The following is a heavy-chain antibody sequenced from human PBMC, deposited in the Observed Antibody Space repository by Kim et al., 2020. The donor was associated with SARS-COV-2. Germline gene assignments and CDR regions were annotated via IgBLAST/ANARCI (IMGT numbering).Heavy chain of an antibody. D-gene: IGHD5-12*01. CDR2: DDTS. Sequence: DDTSYYAESVRGRFIVSRDIAKNTMYLQMKSLRADDTAIYHCVKGAWLDYWGPGTLVTVSS. V-gene: IGHV3-23*01. J-gene: IGHJ4*02. CDR3: VKGAWLDY.